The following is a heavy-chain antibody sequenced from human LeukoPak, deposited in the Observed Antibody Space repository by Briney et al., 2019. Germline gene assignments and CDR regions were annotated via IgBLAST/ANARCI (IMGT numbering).Heavy chain of an antibody. CDR3: ARGSGVTVTFPFDY. CDR2: IYHSGST. V-gene: IGHV4-30-2*01. CDR1: GGSISSGGYY. Sequence: SQTLSLTCTVSGGSISSGGYYWSWIRQPPGKGLEWIGYIYHSGSTYYGPSLKSRVTISVDTSKNQFSLKLSSVTAADTAVYYCARGSGVTVTFPFDYWGQGTLVTVSS. D-gene: IGHD4-17*01. J-gene: IGHJ4*02.